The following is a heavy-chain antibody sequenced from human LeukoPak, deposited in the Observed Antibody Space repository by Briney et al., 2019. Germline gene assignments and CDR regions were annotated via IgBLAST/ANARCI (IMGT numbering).Heavy chain of an antibody. J-gene: IGHJ4*02. V-gene: IGHV3-13*01. Sequence: GGSLRLSCAASGFTFSRYDMHWVRQATGEGLEWVPTIATTGDTYYPGSVKGRFTISRENAKNSLYLQMNSLRAGDTAVYYCARGVRRPGSGSYSIRYFDFWGQGTLVTVSS. CDR1: GFTFSRYD. CDR2: IATTGDT. D-gene: IGHD3-10*01. CDR3: ARGVRRPGSGSYSIRYFDF.